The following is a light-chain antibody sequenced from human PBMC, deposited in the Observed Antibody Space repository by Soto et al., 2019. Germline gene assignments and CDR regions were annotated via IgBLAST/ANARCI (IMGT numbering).Light chain of an antibody. CDR1: SSNIGSNY. CDR2: RNN. J-gene: IGLJ3*02. CDR3: ATWEDNLTARV. V-gene: IGLV1-47*01. Sequence: QAVVIRPPSASGTPGQRVTISCSGSSSNIGSNYVYWFQQLPGAAPKLLIYRNNQRPSGVPDRFSGSKSGTSASLAISGLRSEDEADYYCATWEDNLTARVFGGGTKLTVL.